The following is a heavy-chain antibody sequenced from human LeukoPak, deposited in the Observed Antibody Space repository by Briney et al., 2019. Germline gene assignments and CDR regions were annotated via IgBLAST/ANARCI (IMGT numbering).Heavy chain of an antibody. D-gene: IGHD5-12*01. J-gene: IGHJ4*02. CDR2: ISSSSSYI. CDR3: ARGLYSGYDRTTYYFDY. CDR1: GFTFSRYS. Sequence: GGCLRLSCAASGFTFSRYSMNWVRHAPEKGLEWLSSISSSSSYIYYAEPVKRRFTTSRHNAKDSLSLQMNSLRAEDTAVYYCARGLYSGYDRTTYYFDYWGQGTLVTVSS. V-gene: IGHV3-21*01.